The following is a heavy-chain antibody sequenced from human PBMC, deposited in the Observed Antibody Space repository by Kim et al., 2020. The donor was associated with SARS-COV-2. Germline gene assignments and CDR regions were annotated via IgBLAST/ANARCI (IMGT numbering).Heavy chain of an antibody. D-gene: IGHD6-19*01. CDR2: T. V-gene: IGHV1-46*01. CDR3: ARKGVAGSFDY. J-gene: IGHJ4*02. Sequence: TSSAQKFQGTVTMTRDTSTSTVYMELSSLRSEDTAMYYCARKGVAGSFDYWGQGTLVTVSS.